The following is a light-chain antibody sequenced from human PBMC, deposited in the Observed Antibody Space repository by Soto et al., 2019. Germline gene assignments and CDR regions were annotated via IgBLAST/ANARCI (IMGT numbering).Light chain of an antibody. Sequence: QSALTQPRSVSGSPGQSVTMSGTGTSSDVGGYNYVSWYQQHPGKAPKLMIYDVSKRPSGVPDRFSGSKSGNTASLTISGLQAEDEADYYCCSYAGSYTFYVFGTGTKLTVL. CDR3: CSYAGSYTFYV. CDR1: SSDVGGYNY. J-gene: IGLJ1*01. V-gene: IGLV2-11*01. CDR2: DVS.